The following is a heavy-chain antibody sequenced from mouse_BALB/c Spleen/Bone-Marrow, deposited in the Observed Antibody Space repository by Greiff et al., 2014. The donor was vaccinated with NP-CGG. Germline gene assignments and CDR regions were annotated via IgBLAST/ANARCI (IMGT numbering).Heavy chain of an antibody. CDR2: IYPGDGDT. D-gene: IGHD1-1*01. CDR1: GYVFSTYW. Sequence: QVQLQQPGAELVRPGSSVKISCKASGYVFSTYWMNWVKQRPGQGLEWIGQIYPGDGDTNYNGKFKGTATLTADKSSSTAHMQLSSLTSEDSAVYFGARSGYGSSYDYWGQGTTLTVSS. CDR3: ARSGYGSSYDY. J-gene: IGHJ2*01. V-gene: IGHV1-80*01.